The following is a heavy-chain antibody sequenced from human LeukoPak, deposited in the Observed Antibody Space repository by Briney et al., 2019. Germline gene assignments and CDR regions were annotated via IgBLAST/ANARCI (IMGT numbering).Heavy chain of an antibody. CDR1: GGSISSYY. Sequence: SETLSLTCTASGGSISSYYWSWLRQPAGKGLEWIGRIYTSGSTNYNPSLKSRVTISVDTSKNQFSLKLSSVTAADTAVYYCARERGYSSGWYPDYYFDYWGQGTLVTVSS. D-gene: IGHD6-19*01. CDR3: ARERGYSSGWYPDYYFDY. CDR2: IYTSGST. V-gene: IGHV4-4*07. J-gene: IGHJ4*02.